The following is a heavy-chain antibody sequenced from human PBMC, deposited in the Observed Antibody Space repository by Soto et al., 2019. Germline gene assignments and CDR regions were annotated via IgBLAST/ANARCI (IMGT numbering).Heavy chain of an antibody. Sequence: ASVKVSCKASGYTFTSYYMHWVRQAPGQGLEWMGIINPSGGSTSYAQKFQGRVTMTRDTSTSTVYMELSSLRSEDTAVYYCARTGGTYYGFWSGYPIDYWGQGTLVTVSS. CDR2: INPSGGST. J-gene: IGHJ4*02. D-gene: IGHD3-3*01. V-gene: IGHV1-46*01. CDR1: GYTFTSYY. CDR3: ARTGGTYYGFWSGYPIDY.